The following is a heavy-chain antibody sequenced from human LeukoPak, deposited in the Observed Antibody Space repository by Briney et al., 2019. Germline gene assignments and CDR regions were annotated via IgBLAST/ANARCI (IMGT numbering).Heavy chain of an antibody. D-gene: IGHD6-6*01. CDR2: INPNSGGT. CDR3: ARGWEATPDPSRVAARPPFH. J-gene: IGHJ4*02. V-gene: IGHV1-2*02. CDR1: GYTFTGYY. Sequence: ASVKVSCKASGYTFTGYYMLWVRQAPGQGLEWMGWINPNSGGTNYAQKFQGRVTMTRDTSISTAYMEVSRLRSDDTAVYYCARGWEATPDPSRVAARPPFHWGQGTLVTVSS.